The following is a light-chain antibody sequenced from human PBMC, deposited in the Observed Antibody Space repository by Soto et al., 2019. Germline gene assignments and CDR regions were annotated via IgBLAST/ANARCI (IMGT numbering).Light chain of an antibody. CDR1: NIGSKS. CDR2: DDS. J-gene: IGLJ3*02. Sequence: SYELTQPPSVSVAPGQTARITWGGNNIGSKSVHWDQQKPGQAPVLVVYDDSDRPSGIPERFSGSNSGNTATLTISRVEAGDEADYYCQVWDTSDHWVFGGGTKLTVL. V-gene: IGLV3-21*02. CDR3: QVWDTSDHWV.